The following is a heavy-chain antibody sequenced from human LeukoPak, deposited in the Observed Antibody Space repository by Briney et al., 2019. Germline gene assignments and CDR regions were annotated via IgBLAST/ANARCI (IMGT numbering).Heavy chain of an antibody. Sequence: GGSRRLSCAASGFAFSRYDMNWVRQSQGKGLEWVSHISTSDSAIYYADSVKGRFTISRDNAKNSLFLQMNSLRAEDTAVYYCARDSIVPLYYWGQGTLVTVSS. D-gene: IGHD3-22*01. V-gene: IGHV3-48*03. CDR1: GFAFSRYD. CDR3: ARDSIVPLYY. J-gene: IGHJ4*02. CDR2: ISTSDSAI.